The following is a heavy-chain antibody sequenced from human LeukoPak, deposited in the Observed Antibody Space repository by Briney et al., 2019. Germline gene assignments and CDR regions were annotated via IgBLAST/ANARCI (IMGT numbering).Heavy chain of an antibody. V-gene: IGHV4-39*07. CDR2: IYYSGST. CDR3: ARDPLRFDYDYVWGSYRHHWFDP. CDR1: GGSISSSSYY. Sequence: SGTLSLTCTVSGGSISSSSYYWGWSRQPPGKWLEWRGSIYYSGSTYYNPSLKSRVTISVDTSKNQFSLKLSSVPAADTAVYYCARDPLRFDYDYVWGSYRHHWFDPWGQGTLVAVSS. D-gene: IGHD3-16*02. J-gene: IGHJ5*02.